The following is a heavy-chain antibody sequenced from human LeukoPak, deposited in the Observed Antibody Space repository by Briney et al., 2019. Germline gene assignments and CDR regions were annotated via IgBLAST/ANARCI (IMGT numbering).Heavy chain of an antibody. CDR3: VRSITMIGVFDY. CDR2: IYYSGST. V-gene: IGHV4-39*07. J-gene: IGHJ4*02. Sequence: PSETLSLTRTVSGGSISSSSYYWGWIRQPPGKGLEWIGSIYYSGSTYYNPSLKSRVTISVDTSKNQFSLKLSSVTAADTAVYYCVRSITMIGVFDYWGQGTLVTVSS. D-gene: IGHD3-22*01. CDR1: GGSISSSSYY.